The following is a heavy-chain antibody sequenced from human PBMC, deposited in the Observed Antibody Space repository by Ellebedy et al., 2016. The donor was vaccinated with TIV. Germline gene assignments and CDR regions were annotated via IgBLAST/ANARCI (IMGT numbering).Heavy chain of an antibody. V-gene: IGHV1-8*02. CDR2: MNPNSGYT. CDR1: VDTFTSYG. CDR3: ARRDGMDV. J-gene: IGHJ6*02. Sequence: ASVKVSXXASVDTFTSYGITWVRQAPGLGLEWMAWMNPNSGYTGYAQKFQGRVTVTSNTSTSTVYMELSSLRSEDTAVYYCARRDGMDVWGQGTTVTVSS.